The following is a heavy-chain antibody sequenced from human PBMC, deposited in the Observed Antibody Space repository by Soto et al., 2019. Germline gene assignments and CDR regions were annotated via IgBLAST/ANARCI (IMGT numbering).Heavy chain of an antibody. J-gene: IGHJ4*02. CDR1: GFTFSSYA. D-gene: IGHD3-16*02. V-gene: IGHV3-23*01. CDR3: AKSRVFIGAIVTLLDS. Sequence: EVQSLESGGGLVQPGGSLTLSCATSGFTFSSYAMVWVRQAAEKGLEWVASISNNGDTAYYADSVKGRSTISRGNSENTLYLQMNGLRADDTALYFCAKSRVFIGAIVTLLDSWGQGTQVTVSS. CDR2: ISNNGDTA.